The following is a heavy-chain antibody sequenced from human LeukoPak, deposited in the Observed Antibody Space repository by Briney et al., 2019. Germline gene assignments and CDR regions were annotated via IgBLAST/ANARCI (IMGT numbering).Heavy chain of an antibody. Sequence: ASVTVSCKASGYTFTGYYMHWVRQAPGQGLEWMGWINPNSGGTNYAQKFQGRVTMTRDTSISTAYMELGRLRSDDTAVYYCARGRSRRQWLVNYYFDYWGQGTLVTVSS. CDR2: INPNSGGT. CDR1: GYTFTGYY. D-gene: IGHD6-19*01. J-gene: IGHJ4*02. CDR3: ARGRSRRQWLVNYYFDY. V-gene: IGHV1-2*02.